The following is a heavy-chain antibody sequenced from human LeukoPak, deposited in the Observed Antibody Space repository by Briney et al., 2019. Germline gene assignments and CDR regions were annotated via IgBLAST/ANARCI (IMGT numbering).Heavy chain of an antibody. CDR2: IRSKTYGGTT. V-gene: IGHV3-49*04. J-gene: IGHJ4*02. D-gene: IGHD3-10*01. CDR1: GFSFGDYG. CDR3: TGSFGELSIFDY. Sequence: GGSLRLSCTTSGFSFGDYGMSWVRQAPGKGLEWVGFIRSKTYGGTTEYAASVKGRFTISRDDSKSIACLQMNSLKTEDTAVYYCTGSFGELSIFDYWGQGTLVTVSS.